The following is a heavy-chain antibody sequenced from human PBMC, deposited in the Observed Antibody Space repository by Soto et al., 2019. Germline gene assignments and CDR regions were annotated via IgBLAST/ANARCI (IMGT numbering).Heavy chain of an antibody. CDR1: GFTFSSYG. CDR2: IWYDGSNK. Sequence: QVQLVESGGGVVQPGRSLRLSCAASGFTFSSYGMHWVRQAPGKGLEWVAVIWYDGSNKYYADSVKGRFTISRDNSKNTLYLQMNSLRAEDTAVYYCARERRPGSYLSECYYGMDVWGQGTTVTVSS. J-gene: IGHJ6*02. V-gene: IGHV3-33*01. CDR3: ARERRPGSYLSECYYGMDV. D-gene: IGHD3-10*01.